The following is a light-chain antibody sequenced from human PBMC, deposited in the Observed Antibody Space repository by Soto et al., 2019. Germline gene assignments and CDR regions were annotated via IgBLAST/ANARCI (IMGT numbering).Light chain of an antibody. CDR3: QQYGSSPPIT. CDR2: GAS. Sequence: EIVLTQSPGTLSLSPWERATLSCRASQSVSNNYLAWYQQKPGQAPRLLIYGASTRATGIPARFSGSGSGTDFTLTISRLEPEDFAVYYCQQYGSSPPITFGQGTRLEIK. J-gene: IGKJ5*01. CDR1: QSVSNNY. V-gene: IGKV3-20*01.